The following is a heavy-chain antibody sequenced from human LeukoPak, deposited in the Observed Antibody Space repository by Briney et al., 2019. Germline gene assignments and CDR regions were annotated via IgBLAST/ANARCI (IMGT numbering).Heavy chain of an antibody. CDR2: INPNSGGT. CDR3: ARASRRLLLNLFDY. Sequence: GASVKVSCKASGYTFTGYYMHWVRQAPGQGLEWMGWINPNSGGTNYAQKFQGRVTMTRDTSISAAYMELSRLRSDDTAVYYCARASRRLLLNLFDYWGQGTLVTVSS. J-gene: IGHJ4*02. D-gene: IGHD3-22*01. CDR1: GYTFTGYY. V-gene: IGHV1-2*02.